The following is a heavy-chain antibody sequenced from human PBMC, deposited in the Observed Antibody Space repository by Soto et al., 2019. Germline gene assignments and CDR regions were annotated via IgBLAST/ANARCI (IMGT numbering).Heavy chain of an antibody. Sequence: SETLSLTCTVSGGSISSYYWSWIRQPPGKGLEWFGYIYYSGSTNYNPSLKSRVTISVDTSKNQFSLKLSSVTAADTAVYYCARDYYYDSSGYRSYYYYGMDVWGQGTTVTVSS. D-gene: IGHD3-22*01. J-gene: IGHJ6*02. CDR3: ARDYYYDSSGYRSYYYYGMDV. CDR2: IYYSGST. V-gene: IGHV4-59*01. CDR1: GGSISSYY.